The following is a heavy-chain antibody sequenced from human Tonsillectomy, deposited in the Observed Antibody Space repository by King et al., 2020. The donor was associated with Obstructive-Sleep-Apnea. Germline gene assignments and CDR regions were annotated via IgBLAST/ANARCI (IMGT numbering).Heavy chain of an antibody. CDR1: GGSISSSSYY. CDR3: ARHFVLVVAASYFDY. Sequence: QLQESGPGLAKPSETLSLTCTVSGGSISSSSYYWGWIRQPPGKGLEWIGSIYYSGSTYYNASLKSRVTISVDTSKNQLSLKLSSVTAADTAVYYCARHFVLVVAASYFDYWGQGTLVTVSS. J-gene: IGHJ4*02. CDR2: IYYSGST. D-gene: IGHD2-15*01. V-gene: IGHV4-39*01.